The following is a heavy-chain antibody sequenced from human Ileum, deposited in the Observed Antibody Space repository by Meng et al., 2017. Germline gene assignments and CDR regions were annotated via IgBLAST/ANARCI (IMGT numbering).Heavy chain of an antibody. D-gene: IGHD2-2*01. CDR3: AIPDCSSTSCYAGY. Sequence: QGKRVTAGAWVKKPGSSGKVPCKAPGGTFSSYAISWVRQAPGQGLEWMGGIIPIFGTANYAQKFQGRVTITADKSTSTAYMELSSLRSEDTAVYYCAIPDCSSTSCYAGYWGQGTLVTVSS. J-gene: IGHJ4*02. V-gene: IGHV1-69*06. CDR1: GGTFSSYA. CDR2: IIPIFGTA.